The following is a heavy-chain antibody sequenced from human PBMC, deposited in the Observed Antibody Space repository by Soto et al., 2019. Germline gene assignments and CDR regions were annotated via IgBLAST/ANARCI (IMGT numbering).Heavy chain of an antibody. Sequence: QVQLQESGPGLVKPSQTLSLTCTVSGGSISSGGYYWSWIRQHPGKGLEWIGYIYYSGSTYYNPSLKSRVTISVDTSKNQFSLKLSAVTAADTAVYYCARFPSARWLQLDDYWGQGTLVTVSS. CDR3: ARFPSARWLQLDDY. J-gene: IGHJ4*02. CDR1: GGSISSGGYY. V-gene: IGHV4-31*03. D-gene: IGHD1-1*01. CDR2: IYYSGST.